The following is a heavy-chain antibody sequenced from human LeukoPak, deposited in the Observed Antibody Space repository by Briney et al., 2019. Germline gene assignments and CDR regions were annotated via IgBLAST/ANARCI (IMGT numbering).Heavy chain of an antibody. J-gene: IGHJ4*02. V-gene: IGHV3-21*01. CDR1: GFTFSSYA. Sequence: GGSLRLSCAASGFTFSSYAMSWVRRAPGKGLEWVSSISSSSSYIYYADLVKGRLTISRDNAKNSLYLQMNSLRAEDTAVYYCARDRENIVLVPATRNDYWGQGTLVTVSS. CDR2: ISSSSSYI. D-gene: IGHD2-2*01. CDR3: ARDRENIVLVPATRNDY.